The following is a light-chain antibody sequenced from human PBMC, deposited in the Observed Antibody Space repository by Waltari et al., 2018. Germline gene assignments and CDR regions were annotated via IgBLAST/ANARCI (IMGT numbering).Light chain of an antibody. V-gene: IGKV1-9*01. CDR3: QQLNSYPIT. J-gene: IGKJ5*01. Sequence: IQLTQSTSSLSASVGDRVTITCRASQGISSNLAWYQQKPGKAPKLRISAASTLQSGVPLRFSGSGSGTDFTLTISSLQPEDFATYYCQQLNSYPITFGQGTRLEIK. CDR1: QGISSN. CDR2: AAS.